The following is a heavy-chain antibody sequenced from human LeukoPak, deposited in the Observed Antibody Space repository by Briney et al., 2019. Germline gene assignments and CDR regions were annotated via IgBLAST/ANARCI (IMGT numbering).Heavy chain of an antibody. CDR1: IDSFTNYY. J-gene: IGHJ5*02. Sequence: PSETLSLTCVVYIDSFTNYYWNWIRQPPGKGLEWIGSIYYSGSTYYNPSLKSRVTISVDTSKNQFSLKLMSVTAADTAVYYCARDSGTTGEVKFDPWGQGTLVTVSS. CDR3: ARDSGTTGEVKFDP. D-gene: IGHD3-10*01. CDR2: IYYSGST. V-gene: IGHV4-39*07.